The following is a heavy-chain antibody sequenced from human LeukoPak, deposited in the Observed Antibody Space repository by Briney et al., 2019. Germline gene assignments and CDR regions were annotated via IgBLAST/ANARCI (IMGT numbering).Heavy chain of an antibody. CDR1: GYTFTNYA. Sequence: GASVKVSCKASGYTFTNYAISWVRQAPGQGLEWIGWISAYNGYTTYAQKFQGRVTLTTDTSTSTAYMDLGSLRSDDTAVYYCAREVVRYSRGWPDYWGPGALVTVSS. V-gene: IGHV1-18*01. D-gene: IGHD6-19*01. CDR3: AREVVRYSRGWPDY. J-gene: IGHJ4*02. CDR2: ISAYNGYT.